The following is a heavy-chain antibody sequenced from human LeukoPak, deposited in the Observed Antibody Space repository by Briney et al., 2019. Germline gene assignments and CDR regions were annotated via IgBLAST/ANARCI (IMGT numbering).Heavy chain of an antibody. CDR3: ARVKRGWFDP. J-gene: IGHJ5*02. Sequence: PSETLSLTCAVYGGSFSGYYWSWIRQPPGKGLEWIGEINHSGSTNYNPSLKSRVTISVDTSKNQFSLKLSSVTAADTAVYYCARVKRGWFDPWGQGTLVTVSS. D-gene: IGHD3-16*01. V-gene: IGHV4-34*01. CDR2: INHSGST. CDR1: GGSFSGYY.